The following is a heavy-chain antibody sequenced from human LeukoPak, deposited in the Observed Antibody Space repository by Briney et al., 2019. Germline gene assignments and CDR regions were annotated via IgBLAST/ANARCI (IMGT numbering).Heavy chain of an antibody. D-gene: IGHD3-10*01. Sequence: PGGSLRLSCAASGFTFDDYAMHWVRQAPGKGLEWVSLISWDGGSTYYADSVKGRFTISRDNSKNSLYLQMNSLRAEDTALYYCAKDIERFGEFFLGYWGQGTLVTVSS. CDR3: AKDIERFGEFFLGY. CDR2: ISWDGGST. V-gene: IGHV3-43D*03. J-gene: IGHJ4*02. CDR1: GFTFDDYA.